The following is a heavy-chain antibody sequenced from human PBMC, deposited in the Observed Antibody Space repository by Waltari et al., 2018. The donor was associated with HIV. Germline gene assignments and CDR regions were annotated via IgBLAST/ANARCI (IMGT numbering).Heavy chain of an antibody. CDR3: AKGTLNPLTTDY. CDR2: ICGEGGSK. J-gene: IGHJ4*02. CDR1: GFTFSSYA. Sequence: EVQLLESGGGLVQPGGSLRLSCAGSGFTFSSYAMAGVRPAPGKGLEWVSAICGEGGSKFYANSVKGRLTIARDNSKNTLYLQMNSLRAEDTAVYYCAKGTLNPLTTDYWGQGTLVTVSS. V-gene: IGHV3-23*01. D-gene: IGHD4-17*01.